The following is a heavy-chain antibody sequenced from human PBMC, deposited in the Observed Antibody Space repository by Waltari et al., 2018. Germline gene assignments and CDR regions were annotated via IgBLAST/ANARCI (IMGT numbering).Heavy chain of an antibody. CDR2: IYTSGST. CDR1: GGSISSYY. J-gene: IGHJ6*03. Sequence: QVQLQESGPGLVKPSETLSLTCPVSGGSISSYYWSWIRQPAGKGLEWIGRIYTSGSTNYNPSLKSRVTMSVDTSKNQFSLKLSSVTAADTAVYYCARLYTPSYYYYYMDVWGKGTTVTISS. V-gene: IGHV4-4*07. CDR3: ARLYTPSYYYYYMDV. D-gene: IGHD4-4*01.